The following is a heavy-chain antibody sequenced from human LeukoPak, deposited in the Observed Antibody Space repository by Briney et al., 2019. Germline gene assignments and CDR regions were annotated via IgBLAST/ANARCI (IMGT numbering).Heavy chain of an antibody. CDR2: IYPIDSDV. D-gene: IGHD3-10*01. J-gene: IGHJ3*02. CDR3: VRPSGVLRGPVMTVQAFDI. Sequence: GESLKISCKGSGYTFNDYWIAWVRQMPGKGLEWMGIIYPIDSDVRYSPSFKGQVSISADRSITTAYLQWSSLQASDTAMYFCVRPSGVLRGPVMTVQAFDIWGPRTMVTVSS. V-gene: IGHV5-51*01. CDR1: GYTFNDYW.